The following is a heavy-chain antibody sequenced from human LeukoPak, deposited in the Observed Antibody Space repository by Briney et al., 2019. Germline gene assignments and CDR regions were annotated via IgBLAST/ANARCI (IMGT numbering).Heavy chain of an antibody. Sequence: ASVKVSCKASGYTFTSYGINWVRQATGQGLEWMGWMNPNSGNTGYAQKFQGRVTMTRDTSTSTVHMELSSLRSDDTAVYYCTRDESGTRRGWFEYWGQGTLVTVSS. J-gene: IGHJ5*01. CDR2: MNPNSGNT. CDR3: TRDESGTRRGWFEY. CDR1: GYTFTSYG. V-gene: IGHV1-8*02.